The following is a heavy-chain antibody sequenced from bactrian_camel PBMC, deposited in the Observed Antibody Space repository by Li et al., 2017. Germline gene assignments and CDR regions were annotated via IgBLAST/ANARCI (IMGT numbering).Heavy chain of an antibody. CDR3: ASDVGSMSGNCQPNY. CDR2: IYTFHRTT. D-gene: IGHD6*01. CDR1: GNLYNLNC. V-gene: IGHV3S54*01. Sequence: HVQLVESGGGSVRPGGSLRLSCAASGNLYNLNCLGWFRQAPGMEREQVAAFIYTFHRTTRYADSVKGRFTISRDDAKNTMYLQMNNLQPEDTAMYYCASDVGSMSGNCQPNYWGQGTQVTVS. J-gene: IGHJ4*01.